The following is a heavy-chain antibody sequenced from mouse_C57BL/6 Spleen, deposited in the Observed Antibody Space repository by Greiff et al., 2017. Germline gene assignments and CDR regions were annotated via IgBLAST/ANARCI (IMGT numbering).Heavy chain of an antibody. CDR3: AGYYGSSAWFAY. CDR2: ISDGGSYT. CDR1: GFTFSSYA. V-gene: IGHV5-4*03. Sequence: EVKVVESGGGLVKPGGSLKLSCAASGFTFSSYAMSWVRQTPEKRLEWVATISDGGSYTYYPDNVKGRFTISRDNAKNNLYLQMSHLKSEDTAMYYCAGYYGSSAWFAYWGQGTLVTVSA. J-gene: IGHJ3*01. D-gene: IGHD1-1*01.